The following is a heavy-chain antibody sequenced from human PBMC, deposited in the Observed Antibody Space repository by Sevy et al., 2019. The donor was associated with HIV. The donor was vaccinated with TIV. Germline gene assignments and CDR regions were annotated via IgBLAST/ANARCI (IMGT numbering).Heavy chain of an antibody. D-gene: IGHD6-13*01. CDR3: ARAYSSWFGTVHY. CDR1: GFIFSTYS. CDR2: ISYDGNNE. J-gene: IGHJ4*02. V-gene: IGHV3-30-3*01. Sequence: GGSLRLSCAASGFIFSTYSMHWVRQAPGKGLEWVAAISYDGNNEYYADSVKGRFTISRDNPKNTLFLQVNSLRPEDTAVYYCARAYSSWFGTVHYWGQGTLVTVSS.